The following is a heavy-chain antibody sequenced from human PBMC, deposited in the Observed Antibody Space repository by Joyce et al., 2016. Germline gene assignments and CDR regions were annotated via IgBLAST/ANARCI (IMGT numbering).Heavy chain of an antibody. V-gene: IGHV3-21*02. CDR2: ITGRLDEM. Sequence: DVQLVNSGGGLVMPGGSLRLSCAASGFTRSTYGMNWIRQAPGKGLGWVSSITGRLDEMFYADAVKGRFTISRDIAKNSVFLQMNSLRAEDTAVYYGARHLPTVPTRYFDYWGQGTLVTVSS. D-gene: IGHD5-12*01. CDR1: GFTRSTYG. J-gene: IGHJ4*02. CDR3: ARHLPTVPTRYFDY.